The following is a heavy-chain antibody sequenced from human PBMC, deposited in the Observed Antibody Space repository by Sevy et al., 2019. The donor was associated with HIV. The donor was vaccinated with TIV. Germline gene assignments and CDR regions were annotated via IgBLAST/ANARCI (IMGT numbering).Heavy chain of an antibody. CDR2: ISNSGGDT. V-gene: IGHV3-23*01. CDR3: ARDLEEWELRYLGY. Sequence: GGSLRLSCAASGFNFRTYGMSWVRQAPGKGLEWVSVISNSGGDTHYADSVKGRFTISRDNSKNTLYLQMNSLRAEDTAVYYCARDLEEWELRYLGYWGQGTLVTVSS. CDR1: GFNFRTYG. J-gene: IGHJ4*02. D-gene: IGHD1-26*01.